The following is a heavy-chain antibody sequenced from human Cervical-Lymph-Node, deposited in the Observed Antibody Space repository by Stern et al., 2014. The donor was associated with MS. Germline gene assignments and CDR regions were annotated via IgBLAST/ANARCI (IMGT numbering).Heavy chain of an antibody. D-gene: IGHD6-13*01. CDR1: GDIFSNFD. V-gene: IGHV1-69*01. Sequence: VQLGESGAEVKKPGSSVKVSCKASGDIFSNFDISWVRQAPGQGLEWMGGITPLFGTANYAQRFQGRVTFTADESTNTVYMELSSLRSDDTAVFYCARHQEGIAAYWGQGTLVTVSS. J-gene: IGHJ4*02. CDR3: ARHQEGIAAY. CDR2: ITPLFGTA.